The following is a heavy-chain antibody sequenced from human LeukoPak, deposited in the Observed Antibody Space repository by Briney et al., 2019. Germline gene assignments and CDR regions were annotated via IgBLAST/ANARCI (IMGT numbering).Heavy chain of an antibody. CDR3: AKDTEGGQQQLVPYGYFDY. J-gene: IGHJ4*02. V-gene: IGHV3-30*18. Sequence: GTSLRLSCAASGFTFSNFGMHWVRQAPGRGLEWVAVASYDGTDKYYGDSVKGRFTISRDNSKNTLYLQMNSLRAEDTAVYYCAKDTEGGQQQLVPYGYFDYWGQGTLVTVSS. CDR2: ASYDGTDK. D-gene: IGHD6-13*01. CDR1: GFTFSNFG.